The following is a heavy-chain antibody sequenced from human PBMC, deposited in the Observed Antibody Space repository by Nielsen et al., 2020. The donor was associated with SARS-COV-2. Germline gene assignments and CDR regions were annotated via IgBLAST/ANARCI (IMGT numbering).Heavy chain of an antibody. Sequence: GSLRLSCTVSGGSISSSSYYWGWIRQPPGEGLEWIGSIYYSGSTYYNPSLKSRVTISVDTSKNQFSLKLSSVTAADTAVYYCARRKRIAAAGTWYWGQGTLVTVSS. J-gene: IGHJ4*02. CDR3: ARRKRIAAAGTWY. CDR2: IYYSGST. CDR1: GGSISSSSYY. V-gene: IGHV4-39*01. D-gene: IGHD6-13*01.